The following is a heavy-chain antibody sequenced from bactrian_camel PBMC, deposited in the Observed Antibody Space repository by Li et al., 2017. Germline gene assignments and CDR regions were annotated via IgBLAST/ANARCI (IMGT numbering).Heavy chain of an antibody. CDR3: AADLNPAPWIGYPCSRIFHIGY. Sequence: QLVESGGALVQPGGSLRLSCAASGFTFKNGLTFKNYYMSWVRQAPGKGLEWVSSIYTGGGSTYYADSVKGRFTISSDNAKHTVTLQMNSLKPEDTAVYYCAADLNPAPWIGYPCSRIFHIGYWGQGTQVTVS. J-gene: IGHJ6*01. CDR1: GFTFKNGLTFKNYY. D-gene: IGHD1*01. V-gene: IGHV3-2*01. CDR2: IYTGGGST.